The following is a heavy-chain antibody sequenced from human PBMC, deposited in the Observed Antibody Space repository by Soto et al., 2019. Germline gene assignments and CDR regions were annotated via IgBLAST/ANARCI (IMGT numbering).Heavy chain of an antibody. CDR3: ARKGPRDPTYDY. CDR2: INSDGSST. D-gene: IGHD2-21*02. CDR1: GFIFSSYW. Sequence: EVQLVESGGGLVQPGGSLRLSCAASGFIFSSYWMHWVRQAPGKGLVWVSRINSDGSSTSYADSVKGRFTISRDNAKNTLYLQMNSLRAEDTAVYYCARKGPRDPTYDYWGQGTLVTVSS. J-gene: IGHJ4*02. V-gene: IGHV3-74*01.